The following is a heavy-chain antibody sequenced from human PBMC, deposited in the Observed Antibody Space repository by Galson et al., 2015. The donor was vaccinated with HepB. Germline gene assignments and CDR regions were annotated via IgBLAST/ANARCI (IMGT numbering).Heavy chain of an antibody. CDR2: IYYSGST. V-gene: IGHV4-59*08. CDR3: ARHNLGGELLWFGDPYGADYYYGMDV. J-gene: IGHJ6*02. CDR1: GGSISSYY. D-gene: IGHD3-10*01. Sequence: SETLSLTCTVSGGSISSYYWSWIRQPPGKGLEWIGYIYYSGSTNYNPSLKSRVTISVDTSKNQFSLKLSSVTAADTAVYYCARHNLGGELLWFGDPYGADYYYGMDVWGQGTTVTVSS.